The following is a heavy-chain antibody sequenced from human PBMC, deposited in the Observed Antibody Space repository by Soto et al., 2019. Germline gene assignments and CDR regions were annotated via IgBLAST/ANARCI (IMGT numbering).Heavy chain of an antibody. Sequence: QVQLVDSGGGVVQPGRSLRLSCTASGFTFNNFGFHWVRQAPGKGLEWVAVISYDGGVKYYADSVKGRVTISRDDSKNPVHLQMSSLRADDTAVYYCARELAAYIAYLFFASAGYGMDVWGQGTTVTVS. D-gene: IGHD2-21*01. V-gene: IGHV3-30*03. CDR1: GFTFNNFG. CDR3: ARELAAYIAYLFFASAGYGMDV. J-gene: IGHJ6*02. CDR2: ISYDGGVK.